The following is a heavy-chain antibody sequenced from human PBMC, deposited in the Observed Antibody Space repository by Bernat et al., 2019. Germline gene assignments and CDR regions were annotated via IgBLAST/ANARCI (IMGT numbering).Heavy chain of an antibody. CDR3: ATPWRATYYYGSSGDYGWVAFDT. V-gene: IGHV4-39*01. CDR2: VYSSGST. CDR1: AGSISSHNYF. D-gene: IGHD3-22*01. J-gene: IGHJ3*02. Sequence: QLQLQESGPGLVKPSETLSLTCTVSAGSISSHNYFWGWIREPPGKGLEWIGSVYSSGSTYYNPSLKGRVTISVDTSKNQFSLKLTSVTAADTAVYYCATPWRATYYYGSSGDYGWVAFDTSRRGTMVTVSS.